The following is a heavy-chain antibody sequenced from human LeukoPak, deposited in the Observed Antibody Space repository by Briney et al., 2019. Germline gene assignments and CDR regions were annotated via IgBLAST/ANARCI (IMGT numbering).Heavy chain of an antibody. V-gene: IGHV4-30-4*08. Sequence: SETLSLTCAVYGGSFSGYYWSWIRQPPGKGLEWIGYIYYSGSTYYNPSLKSRVTISVDTSKNQFSLKLSSVTAADTAVYYCARFVDRVRWFDPWGQGTLVTVSS. CDR2: IYYSGST. D-gene: IGHD5-12*01. J-gene: IGHJ5*02. CDR3: ARFVDRVRWFDP. CDR1: GGSFSGYY.